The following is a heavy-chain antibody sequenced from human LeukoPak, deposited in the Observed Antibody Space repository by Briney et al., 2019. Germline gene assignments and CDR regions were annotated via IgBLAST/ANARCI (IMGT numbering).Heavy chain of an antibody. J-gene: IGHJ4*02. CDR3: ARDDVDTAMVDY. CDR1: GGTFSSYA. V-gene: IGHV1-69*01. Sequence: SVKVSCKASGGTFSSYAISWVRQTPGQGLEWMGGIIPIFGTANYAQKFQGRVTITADESTSTAYMELSSLRSEDTAVYYCARDDVDTAMVDYWGQGTLVTVSS. D-gene: IGHD5-18*01. CDR2: IIPIFGTA.